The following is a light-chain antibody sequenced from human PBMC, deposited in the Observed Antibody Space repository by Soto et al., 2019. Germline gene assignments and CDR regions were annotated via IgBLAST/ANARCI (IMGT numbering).Light chain of an antibody. V-gene: IGKV3-11*01. CDR1: QSVTSY. CDR3: QQYNNWPIT. J-gene: IGKJ5*01. Sequence: EIMLTQSPHTLSLSHGGRATLSCRSSQSVTSYLAWYQQKPGQAPRLLIYDASNRATGIPARFSGSGSVTEFALTISSLQSEDFAVYYCQQYNNWPITFGQGTRLEIK. CDR2: DAS.